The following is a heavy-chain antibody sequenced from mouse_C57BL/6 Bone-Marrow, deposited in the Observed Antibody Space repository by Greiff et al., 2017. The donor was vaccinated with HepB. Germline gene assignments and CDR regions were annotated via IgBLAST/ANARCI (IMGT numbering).Heavy chain of an antibody. CDR2: ISSGSSTI. V-gene: IGHV5-17*01. D-gene: IGHD4-1*01. J-gene: IGHJ3*01. CDR1: GFTFSDYG. CDR3: ARPGLGRRGAWFAY. Sequence: EVHLVESGGGLVKPGGSLKLSCAASGFTFSDYGMHWVRQAPEKGLEWVAYISSGSSTIYYADTVKGRFTISRDNAKNTLFLQMTSLRSEDTAMYYCARPGLGRRGAWFAYWGQGTLVTVSA.